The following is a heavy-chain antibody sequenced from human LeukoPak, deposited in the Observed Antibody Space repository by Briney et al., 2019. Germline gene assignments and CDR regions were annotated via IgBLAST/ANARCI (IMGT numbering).Heavy chain of an antibody. J-gene: IGHJ4*02. D-gene: IGHD3-3*01. Sequence: ASETLSLTCTVSGGSISSYYWSWIRQPPGKGLEWIGYNYNSGSTNYNPSLKSRVTISVDTSKNQFSLKLSSVTAADTAVYYCARDSPPFGPLGLWGQGTLVTVSS. CDR3: ARDSPPFGPLGL. CDR1: GGSISSYY. V-gene: IGHV4-59*01. CDR2: NYNSGST.